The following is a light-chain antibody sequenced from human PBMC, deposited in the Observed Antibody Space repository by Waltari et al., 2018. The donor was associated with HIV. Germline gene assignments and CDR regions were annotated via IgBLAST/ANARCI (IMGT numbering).Light chain of an antibody. Sequence: EIVLTQSPGTLSLSPGERATLSCRASQHISGSYLAWYQQKPGQAPSFLIYGASSRAAGIPDRFSGSGSGTDFTLTISRLEPEDFAVYYCQRYSTSPPYTFGQGTKLEI. CDR3: QRYSTSPPYT. CDR1: QHISGSY. J-gene: IGKJ2*01. CDR2: GAS. V-gene: IGKV3-20*01.